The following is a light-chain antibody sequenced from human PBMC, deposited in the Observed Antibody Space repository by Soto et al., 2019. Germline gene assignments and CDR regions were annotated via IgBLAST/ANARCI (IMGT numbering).Light chain of an antibody. J-gene: IGLJ1*01. V-gene: IGLV2-8*01. CDR2: EVV. Sequence: SALTQPPSASGSPGQSVTISCTGTKXDIGVYDFVSWYQHHPGKAPRLIIYEVVRRPSGVPDRFSGSKSGNTASLTVSGLQAADEADYFCKSYAGSNTYVFGSGTKVTVL. CDR1: KXDIGVYDF. CDR3: KSYAGSNTYV.